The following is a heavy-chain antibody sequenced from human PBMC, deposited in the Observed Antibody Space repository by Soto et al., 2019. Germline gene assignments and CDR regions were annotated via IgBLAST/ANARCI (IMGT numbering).Heavy chain of an antibody. V-gene: IGHV3-30-3*01. J-gene: IGHJ6*02. CDR3: ARDLADCGGDCYPYYCYGMDV. Sequence: GGSLRLSCAASGFTFSSYAMHWVRQAPGKGLEWVAVISYDGSNKYYADSVKGRFTISRDNSKNTLYLQMNSLRAEDTAVYYCARDLADCGGDCYPYYCYGMDVWGQGTTVTV. CDR1: GFTFSSYA. CDR2: ISYDGSNK. D-gene: IGHD2-21*02.